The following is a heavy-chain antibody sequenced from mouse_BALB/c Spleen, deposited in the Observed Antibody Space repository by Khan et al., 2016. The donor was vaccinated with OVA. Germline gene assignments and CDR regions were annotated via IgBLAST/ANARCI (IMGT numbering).Heavy chain of an antibody. CDR3: ARGYDFLAS. CDR1: GYSFTLYY. Sequence: VQLQQSGPDLVKPGASVRISCKASGYSFTLYYLTWVKQSHGESLEWIGRVNPNNGDSAYNQKFKDRATLTVDKSSNTAYMDFRSLTSEDSAVYYCARGYDFLASWGQGTLVTVSA. D-gene: IGHD2-14*01. J-gene: IGHJ3*01. V-gene: IGHV1-26*01. CDR2: VNPNNGDS.